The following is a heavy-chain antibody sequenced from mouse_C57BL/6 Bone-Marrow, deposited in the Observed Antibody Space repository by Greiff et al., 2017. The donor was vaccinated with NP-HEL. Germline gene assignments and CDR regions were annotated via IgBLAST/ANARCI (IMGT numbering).Heavy chain of an antibody. J-gene: IGHJ4*01. V-gene: IGHV1-81*01. CDR3: ARYGSSPYYYAMDY. D-gene: IGHD1-1*01. Sequence: VQLQQSGAELARPGASVKLSCKASGYTFTSYGISWVKQRTGQGLEWIGEIYPRSGNTYYNEKFKGKATLTADKSSSTAYMELRSLTSEDSAVYVCARYGSSPYYYAMDYWGQGTSVTVSS. CDR1: GYTFTSYG. CDR2: IYPRSGNT.